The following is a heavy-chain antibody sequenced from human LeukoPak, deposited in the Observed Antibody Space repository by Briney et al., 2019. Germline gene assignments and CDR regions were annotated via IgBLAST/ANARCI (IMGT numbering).Heavy chain of an antibody. D-gene: IGHD2-2*01. CDR1: GFTFSSYA. J-gene: IGHJ4*02. V-gene: IGHV3-23*01. CDR2: ISGSGGST. CDR3: ANAVSRDCSSTSCYLSDY. Sequence: PGGSLRLSCAASGFTFSSYAMNWVRQAPGKGLEWVSVISGSGGSTYYAGSVKGRFTISRDNSKNTLYLQMNSLRTEDTAVYYCANAVSRDCSSTSCYLSDYWGQGTLVTVSS.